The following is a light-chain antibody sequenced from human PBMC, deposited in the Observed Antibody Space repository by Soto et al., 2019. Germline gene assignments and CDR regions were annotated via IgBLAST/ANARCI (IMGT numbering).Light chain of an antibody. CDR1: SSDVGGYKY. CDR3: SSDAGRNDVM. Sequence: QSVLTQPPSASGSPGQSVTISCTGTSSDVGGYKYVSWYQQHPGKAPKLMIYEVSQRPSGVPDRFSGSKSGNTASLTVSGLQAEDEADYYCSSDAGRNDVMFGGGTKLTVL. V-gene: IGLV2-8*01. J-gene: IGLJ3*02. CDR2: EVS.